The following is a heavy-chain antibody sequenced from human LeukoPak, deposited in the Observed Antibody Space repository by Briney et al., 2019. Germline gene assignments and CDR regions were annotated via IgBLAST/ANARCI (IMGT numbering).Heavy chain of an antibody. CDR3: ARLIAAAVSHMDV. Sequence: PGESLKISCKGSGYSFTSYWIGWVRQLPGKGLEWMGIIYPGDSDTRYSPSFQGQVTISADKSISTAYLQWSSLKASDTAMYYCARLIAAAVSHMDVWGKGTTVTVSS. J-gene: IGHJ6*03. CDR1: GYSFTSYW. CDR2: IYPGDSDT. V-gene: IGHV5-51*01. D-gene: IGHD6-13*01.